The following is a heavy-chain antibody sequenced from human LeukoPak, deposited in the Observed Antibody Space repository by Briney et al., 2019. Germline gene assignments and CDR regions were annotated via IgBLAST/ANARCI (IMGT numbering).Heavy chain of an antibody. CDR2: ISGSGGST. D-gene: IGHD3-10*01. J-gene: IGHJ4*02. CDR1: GFTFSSYA. V-gene: IGHV3-23*01. Sequence: GGSLRLSCAASGFTFSSYAMSWVRQAPGKGLEWVSAISGSGGSTYYADSVKGRFTISRDNSTNTLYLQMNSLRAEDTAVYYCAKAHYGSGSYCFDYWGQGTLVTVSS. CDR3: AKAHYGSGSYCFDY.